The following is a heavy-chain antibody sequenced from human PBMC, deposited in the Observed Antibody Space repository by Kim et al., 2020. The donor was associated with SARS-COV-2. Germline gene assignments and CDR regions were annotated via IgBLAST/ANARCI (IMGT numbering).Heavy chain of an antibody. J-gene: IGHJ4*02. CDR3: ARGPTIVVVPAAIAGSALKVFDY. D-gene: IGHD2-2*01. V-gene: IGHV4-34*01. CDR1: GGSFSGYY. Sequence: SETLSLTCAVYGGSFSGYYWSWIRQPPGKGLEWIGEINHSGSTNYNPSLKSRVTISVDTSKNQFSLKLSSVTAADTAVYYCARGPTIVVVPAAIAGSALKVFDYWGQGTLVTVSS. CDR2: INHSGST.